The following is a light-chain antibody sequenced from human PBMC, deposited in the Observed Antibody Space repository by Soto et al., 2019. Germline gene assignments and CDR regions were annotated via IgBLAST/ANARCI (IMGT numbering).Light chain of an antibody. CDR2: WAS. CDR1: QSVFYSSNNKNY. Sequence: DIVMTQSPDSLAVSLGERATINCKSSQSVFYSSNNKNYLTWYQQKPGQPPKLLIYWASTRESGVPDRFSGSGSGTDFTLTISSLQAEDVAVYYCQQYSITPPTFGQGTKVEIK. CDR3: QQYSITPPT. J-gene: IGKJ1*01. V-gene: IGKV4-1*01.